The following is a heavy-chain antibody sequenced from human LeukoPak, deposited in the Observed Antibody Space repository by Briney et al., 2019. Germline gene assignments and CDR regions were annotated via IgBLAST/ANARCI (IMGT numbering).Heavy chain of an antibody. D-gene: IGHD5-18*01. V-gene: IGHV3-48*01. Sequence: GGSLRLSCAASGFTFNNFGMHWVRQAPGKGLEWVSYIRSSGSTIYYADSVKGRFTISRDNAKNSLYLQMNSLRVEDTAVYYCVRGGAPTQPWTNDYWGQGTLVTVSS. CDR1: GFTFNNFG. CDR2: IRSSGSTI. CDR3: VRGGAPTQPWTNDY. J-gene: IGHJ4*02.